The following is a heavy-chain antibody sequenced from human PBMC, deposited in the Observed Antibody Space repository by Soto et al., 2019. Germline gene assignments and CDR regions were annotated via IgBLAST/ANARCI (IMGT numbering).Heavy chain of an antibody. D-gene: IGHD3-3*01. CDR2: INPSGGST. CDR1: GYTFTSYY. Sequence: VASVKVSCKASGYTFTSYYMHWVRQAPGQGLEWMGIINPSGGSTSYAQKFQGRVTMTRDTSTSTVYMELSSLRSEETAVYYCARAVGTITIFGVVPPSPEYFDYWGQGTLVTVSS. J-gene: IGHJ4*02. CDR3: ARAVGTITIFGVVPPSPEYFDY. V-gene: IGHV1-46*01.